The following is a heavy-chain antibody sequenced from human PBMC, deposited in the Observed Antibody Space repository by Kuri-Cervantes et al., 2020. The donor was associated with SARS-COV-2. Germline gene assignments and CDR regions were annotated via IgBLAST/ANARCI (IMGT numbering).Heavy chain of an antibody. D-gene: IGHD3-3*01. Sequence: ASVKVSCKASGNTLSDYFVHWVRQAPGQGLEWMGWISAYNGNTNYAQKLQGRVTMTTDTSTSTAYMELRSLRSDDTAVYYCARSVREYDFWSGYSNWFNPWGQGTLVTVSS. CDR2: ISAYNGNT. CDR3: ARSVREYDFWSGYSNWFNP. V-gene: IGHV1-18*04. CDR1: GNTLSDYF. J-gene: IGHJ5*02.